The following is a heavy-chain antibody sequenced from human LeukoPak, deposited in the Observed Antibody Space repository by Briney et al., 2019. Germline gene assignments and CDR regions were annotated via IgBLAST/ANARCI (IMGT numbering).Heavy chain of an antibody. Sequence: GASVTVSCKASGYTFTSYDINWVRQATGQGLEWMGWMNPNSGNTGYAQKFQGSVTMTRNTSISTAYMELSSLRSEDTAVYYCARVPTRLYRGLGYWGQGTLVTVSS. V-gene: IGHV1-8*01. J-gene: IGHJ4*02. CDR2: MNPNSGNT. D-gene: IGHD2-8*01. CDR1: GYTFTSYD. CDR3: ARVPTRLYRGLGY.